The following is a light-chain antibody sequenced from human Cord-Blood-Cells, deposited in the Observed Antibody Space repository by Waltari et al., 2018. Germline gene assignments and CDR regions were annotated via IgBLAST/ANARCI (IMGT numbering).Light chain of an antibody. CDR2: AAS. V-gene: IGKV1-39*01. CDR1: QSISSY. Sequence: DIQMTQSPSSLSASVGDRVTITCRASQSISSYLNWYQQKPGKAPKLLIYAASSLQSGVPSRFSVSGSGTDFTLTISSLQPEDFATYYCQQGYSTLTFGGGTKVEIK. CDR3: QQGYSTLT. J-gene: IGKJ4*01.